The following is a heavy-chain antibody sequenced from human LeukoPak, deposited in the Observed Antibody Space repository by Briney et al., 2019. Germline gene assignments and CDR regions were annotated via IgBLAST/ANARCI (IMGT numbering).Heavy chain of an antibody. D-gene: IGHD3-9*01. Sequence: SQTLSLTCTVSGGSISSGSYYWSWIRQPAGKGLEWIGRIYTSGSTNYNPSLKSRVTISVDTSRNQFSLKLSSVTAADTAVYYCARMSASRYTILRECYMDVWGKGTTVTISS. CDR2: IYTSGST. CDR1: GGSISSGSYY. CDR3: ARMSASRYTILRECYMDV. J-gene: IGHJ6*03. V-gene: IGHV4-61*02.